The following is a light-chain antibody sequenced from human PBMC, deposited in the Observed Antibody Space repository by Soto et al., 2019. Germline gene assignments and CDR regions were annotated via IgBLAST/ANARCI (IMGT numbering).Light chain of an antibody. Sequence: QSALTQPASVSGSPGQSITISCTGTSSDVGGYNYVSWYQQHPGKAPKLMIYDVSNRPSGVSNRFSGSKSGNTASLTISGLQAEDEADYYCSSYTSSSTFWVFGGGTKLPV. CDR3: SSYTSSSTFWV. CDR2: DVS. CDR1: SSDVGGYNY. V-gene: IGLV2-14*01. J-gene: IGLJ3*02.